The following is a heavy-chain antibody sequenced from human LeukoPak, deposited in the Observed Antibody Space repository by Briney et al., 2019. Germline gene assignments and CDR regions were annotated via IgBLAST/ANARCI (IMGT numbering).Heavy chain of an antibody. Sequence: GASLRLSCAASGFIFRNYAMSWVRQAPGKGLEWVSAITGSGDTTYYADSVKGRFTISRDNSKNTLYVEMNTLRAEDTAVYYCAKWGDYNILTGYYVSDFWGQGTLVTVSS. CDR3: AKWGDYNILTGYYVSDF. CDR2: ITGSGDTT. CDR1: GFIFRNYA. D-gene: IGHD3-9*01. J-gene: IGHJ4*02. V-gene: IGHV3-23*01.